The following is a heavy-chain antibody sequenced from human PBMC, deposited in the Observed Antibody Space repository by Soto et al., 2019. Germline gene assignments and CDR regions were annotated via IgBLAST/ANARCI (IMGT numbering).Heavy chain of an antibody. V-gene: IGHV4-59*01. Sequence: SETLSLTCTVSGGSIRSYYRSWIRQPPGKGLEWIGYIYYSGSTNYNPSLKSRVTISVDTSKNQFSLKLSSVTAADTAVYYCARARYSSSLNPYYFDYWGQGTLVTVSS. D-gene: IGHD6-13*01. CDR2: IYYSGST. CDR1: GGSIRSYY. J-gene: IGHJ4*02. CDR3: ARARYSSSLNPYYFDY.